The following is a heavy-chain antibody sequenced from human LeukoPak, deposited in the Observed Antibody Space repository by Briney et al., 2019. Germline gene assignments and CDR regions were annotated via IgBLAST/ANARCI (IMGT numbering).Heavy chain of an antibody. CDR1: GYTFTGYY. CDR2: INPNSGGT. CDR3: ARGRIVVVTPRDWFDP. D-gene: IGHD2-21*02. J-gene: IGHJ5*02. Sequence: ASVKVSCKASGYTFTGYYMHWVRQAPGQGLEWMGWINPNSGGTNYAQKFQGRVTMTRDTSISTAYMELSRLRSDDTAVYYCARGRIVVVTPRDWFDPWGQGTLVTVSS. V-gene: IGHV1-2*02.